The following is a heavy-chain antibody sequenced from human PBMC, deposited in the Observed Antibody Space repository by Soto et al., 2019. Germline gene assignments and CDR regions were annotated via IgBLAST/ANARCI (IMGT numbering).Heavy chain of an antibody. Sequence: GGSLRLSCAASGFTFSGYSVNWVRQAPGKGLEWVSYISSGSKTIYYAESVKGRFTVSRDNARNPQYLQMNSPRDEDTAVYYCAREDILGVRSFDYWGQGTLVTVSS. V-gene: IGHV3-48*02. J-gene: IGHJ4*02. D-gene: IGHD3-9*01. CDR2: ISSGSKTI. CDR3: AREDILGVRSFDY. CDR1: GFTFSGYS.